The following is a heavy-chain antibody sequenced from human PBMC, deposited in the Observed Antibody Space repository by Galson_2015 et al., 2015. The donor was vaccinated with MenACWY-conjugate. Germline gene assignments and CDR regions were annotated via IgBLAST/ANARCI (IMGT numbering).Heavy chain of an antibody. CDR2: IDPDGSTT. CDR3: ATAGSYRFDY. J-gene: IGHJ4*02. V-gene: IGHV3-74*01. CDR1: GFTFSTYW. D-gene: IGHD1-26*01. Sequence: LRLSCAPFGFTFSTYWVHWVRQAPGKGLEWVSRIDPDGSTTDYAESMKGRFTISRDNAKNTLFLQIHSLRVEDTAVYYCATAGSYRFDYWGQGALVTVSS.